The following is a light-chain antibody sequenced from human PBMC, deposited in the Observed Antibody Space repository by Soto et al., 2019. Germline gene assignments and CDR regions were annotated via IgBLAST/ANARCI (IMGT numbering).Light chain of an antibody. J-gene: IGKJ2*01. CDR3: QQYSSFPYT. CDR2: GAS. V-gene: IGKV1-16*01. CDR1: HDTSNS. Sequence: DLPMTQSPSSLSASVGDRVTITCRASHDTSNSVAWFQQRPGMAPKSLIYGASSLQSGVSSRFSGSGSGTQFTLTISSLQPEDFATYYCQQYSSFPYTFGQGTKLEIK.